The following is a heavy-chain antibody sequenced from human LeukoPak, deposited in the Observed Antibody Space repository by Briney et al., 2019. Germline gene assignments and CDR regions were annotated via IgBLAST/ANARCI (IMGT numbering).Heavy chain of an antibody. CDR2: IKSAGSSI. V-gene: IGHV3-74*03. D-gene: IGHD4-23*01. CDR1: GFTFSSYW. J-gene: IGHJ4*02. Sequence: GGSLRLFCAASGFTFSSYWMHWVRQAPGKGLVWVSRIKSAGSSIMYADSVKGRFTISRDNAKNTLYLQMNSLRAEDTAVYYCARDLDYGGKSNFDYWGQGTLVTVSS. CDR3: ARDLDYGGKSNFDY.